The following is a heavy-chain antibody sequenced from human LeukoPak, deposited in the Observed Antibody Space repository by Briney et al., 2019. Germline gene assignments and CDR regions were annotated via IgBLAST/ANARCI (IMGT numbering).Heavy chain of an antibody. Sequence: SVKVSFKASGGTFSSYAISWVRQAPGQGLEWMGRIIPILGIANYAQKFQGRVTITADKSTSTAYMELSSLRAEDTAVYYCAKHLGDFRSPFDSWGQGTLVTVSS. CDR1: GGTFSSYA. CDR3: AKHLGDFRSPFDS. V-gene: IGHV1-69*04. J-gene: IGHJ4*02. D-gene: IGHD3-16*01. CDR2: IIPILGIA.